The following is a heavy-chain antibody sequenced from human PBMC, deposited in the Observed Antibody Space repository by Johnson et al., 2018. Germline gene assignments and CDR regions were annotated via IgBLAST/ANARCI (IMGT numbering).Heavy chain of an antibody. CDR1: GFTVSGSA. CDR2: IRTRGNDYAT. J-gene: IGHJ3*01. D-gene: IGHD2-15*01. V-gene: IGHV3-73*02. Sequence: VQLQESGGDLVQPGGSLKLSCAAAGFTVSGSAMHWVRQASGKGLEWVGRIRTRGNDYATAYAASVEGRFTISSDESKNTAYLEMNSLKTEDTAIYYCTRRKNVVATTWAFDVWGQGTLVTVSS. CDR3: TRRKNVVATTWAFDV.